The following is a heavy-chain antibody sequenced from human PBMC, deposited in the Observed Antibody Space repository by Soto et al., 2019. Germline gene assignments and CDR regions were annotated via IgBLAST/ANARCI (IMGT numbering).Heavy chain of an antibody. CDR1: WDSLSESSVS. D-gene: IGHD1-1*01. CDR2: TNYGSKWSD. CDR3: ARDGNWRLDY. Sequence: SQTLSLTCAISWDSLSESSVSWNWIRQSPSRGREWLGRTNYGSKWSDAYAKSVRSRITINADTSKNQFSLHLTSMTAEDTAVYYCARDGNWRLDYWGQGALVTVSS. V-gene: IGHV6-1*01. J-gene: IGHJ4*02.